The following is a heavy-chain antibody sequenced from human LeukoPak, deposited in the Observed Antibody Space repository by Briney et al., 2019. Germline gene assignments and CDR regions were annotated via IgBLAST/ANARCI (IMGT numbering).Heavy chain of an antibody. V-gene: IGHV3-21*01. CDR2: ISSGSTYI. D-gene: IGHD5/OR15-5a*01. CDR1: GFTFSSYS. J-gene: IGHJ3*02. Sequence: GGSLRLSCAASGFTFSSYSMNWVRQAPGKGLEWVSSISSGSTYIYYADSVKGRFTISRDNAKNSLYLQMNSLRAEDTAVYYCAKESVARSGAFDIWGQGTMVTVSS. CDR3: AKESVARSGAFDI.